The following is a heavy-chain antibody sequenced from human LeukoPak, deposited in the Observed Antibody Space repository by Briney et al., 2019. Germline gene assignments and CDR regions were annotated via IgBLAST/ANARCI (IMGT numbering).Heavy chain of an antibody. D-gene: IGHD3-10*01. J-gene: IGHJ4*02. Sequence: GSLSLSCAASGFTFSSYAMTWVRQAPGKGLQWVSTISVSGENTYYADSVKGRFTISRDISKSTLYLQMNSLRDEDTALYYCAKYGSGTYYNGLHWGQGTLVTVSS. CDR1: GFTFSSYA. CDR2: ISVSGENT. CDR3: AKYGSGTYYNGLH. V-gene: IGHV3-23*01.